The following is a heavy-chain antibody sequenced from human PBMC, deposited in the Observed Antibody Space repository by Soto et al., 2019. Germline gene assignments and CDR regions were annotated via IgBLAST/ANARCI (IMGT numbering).Heavy chain of an antibody. Sequence: QVQLVESGGGVVQPGRSLRLSCIASGFTFSTYVMHWVRQAPGEGLEWVAGISVDGGSTHYTDSVKGRFTISRDNAKNTVYLQMDSLTVEETTVYYCVREDESSGHAGTFKHWGQGTLVTVSS. CDR3: VREDESSGHAGTFKH. CDR2: ISVDGGST. CDR1: GFTFSTYV. D-gene: IGHD3-22*01. V-gene: IGHV3-30*14. J-gene: IGHJ1*01.